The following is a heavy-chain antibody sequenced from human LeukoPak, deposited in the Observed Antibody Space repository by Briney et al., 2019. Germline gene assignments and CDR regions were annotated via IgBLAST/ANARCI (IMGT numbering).Heavy chain of an antibody. CDR1: GYSFTTYW. CDR2: IYPGDSDT. V-gene: IGHV5-51*01. Sequence: GESLKISCQASGYSFTTYWIGWVRQMPGKGLEWMGIIYPGDSDTRYSPSFQGQVTISADKSISTAYLQWSSLKASDTAMYYCARRDSSGYTAFDIWGQGTMVTVSS. D-gene: IGHD3-22*01. J-gene: IGHJ3*02. CDR3: ARRDSSGYTAFDI.